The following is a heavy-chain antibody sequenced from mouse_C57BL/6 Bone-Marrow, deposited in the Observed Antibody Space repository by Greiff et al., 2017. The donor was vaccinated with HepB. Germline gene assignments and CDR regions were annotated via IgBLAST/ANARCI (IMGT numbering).Heavy chain of an antibody. Sequence: QVQLQQPGAEVVKPGASVKLSCKASGYTFTSYWMHWVKQRPGQGLEWIGMIHPNSGSTNYNEKFKSKATLTVDKSSSTAYMKLSSLTSEDSAVYYCANVYYDFSWFAYWGQGTLGTVSA. J-gene: IGHJ3*01. V-gene: IGHV1-64*01. CDR2: IHPNSGST. D-gene: IGHD2-4*01. CDR1: GYTFTSYW. CDR3: ANVYYDFSWFAY.